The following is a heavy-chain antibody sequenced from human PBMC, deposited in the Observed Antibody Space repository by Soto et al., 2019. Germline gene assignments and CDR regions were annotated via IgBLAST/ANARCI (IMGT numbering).Heavy chain of an antibody. V-gene: IGHV1-69*01. J-gene: IGHJ6*02. D-gene: IGHD2-15*01. CDR2: ILPIFGTA. CDR1: GGTFSSYA. CDR3: ARDRPALLLTYYGMDV. Sequence: QVQLVQSGAEVKKPGSSVKVSCKASGGTFSSYAISWVRQAPGQGLEWMGGILPIFGTANYARKFQGRVTINAAESTSRAYMELTSLRSEDTAVYYCARDRPALLLTYYGMDVWGQGTTVTVSS.